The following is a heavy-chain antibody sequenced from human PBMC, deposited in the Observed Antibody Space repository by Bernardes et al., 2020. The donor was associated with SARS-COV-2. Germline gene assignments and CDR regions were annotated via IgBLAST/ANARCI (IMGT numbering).Heavy chain of an antibody. V-gene: IGHV3-64D*06. CDR1: GFTFSGYA. Sequence: GGSLRLSCSASGFTFSGYAMNWVRQAPGKGLEYVSGINDNGRTTRFADSVKGRFTISRDNSRNTMSLQMNSLRVEDTALYYCVKDLRGSYSFEYWGQGTLVTVSS. CDR2: INDNGRTT. J-gene: IGHJ4*02. D-gene: IGHD1-26*01. CDR3: VKDLRGSYSFEY.